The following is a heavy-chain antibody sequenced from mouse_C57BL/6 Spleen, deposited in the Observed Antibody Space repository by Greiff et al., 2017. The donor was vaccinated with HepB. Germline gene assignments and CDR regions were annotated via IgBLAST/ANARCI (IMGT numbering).Heavy chain of an antibody. V-gene: IGHV1-66*01. CDR1: GYSFTSYY. CDR2: IYPGSGNT. J-gene: IGHJ2*01. CDR3: ARLGGHYFDY. Sequence: QVQLQQSGPELVKPGASVKISCKASGYSFTSYYIHWVKQRPGQGLEWIGWIYPGSGNTKYNEKFKGKATLTADTSSSTAYMQLSSLTSEDSAVYYCARLGGHYFDYWGQGTTLTVSS.